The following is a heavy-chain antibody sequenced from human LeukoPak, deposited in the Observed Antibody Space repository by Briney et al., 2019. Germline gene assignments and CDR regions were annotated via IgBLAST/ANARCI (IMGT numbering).Heavy chain of an antibody. CDR1: GFTFDDYA. Sequence: AGSLRLSCAASGFTFDDYAMHWVRQAQGKGLEWVSLIGGDGGHTYYADSVKGRFTISRDNRRNSLFLQMNSLGPEDTALYYCAKDTLYSSSSLDYWGQGTLVTVSS. CDR3: AKDTLYSSSSLDY. D-gene: IGHD6-6*01. CDR2: IGGDGGHT. V-gene: IGHV3-43*02. J-gene: IGHJ4*02.